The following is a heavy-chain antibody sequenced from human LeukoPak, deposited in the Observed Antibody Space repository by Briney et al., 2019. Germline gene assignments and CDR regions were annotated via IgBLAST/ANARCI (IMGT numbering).Heavy chain of an antibody. V-gene: IGHV3-23*01. J-gene: IGHJ4*02. Sequence: GGSLRLSCAASGFTFSNYEMNWVRQAPGKGLEWVSALSASGAATKYADSVQGRFTISRDNSKNTVSLQMSGLRAEDTATYYCAKPVTDYDILTGYDYWGQGTLVTVSS. D-gene: IGHD3-9*01. CDR3: AKPVTDYDILTGYDY. CDR2: LSASGAAT. CDR1: GFTFSNYE.